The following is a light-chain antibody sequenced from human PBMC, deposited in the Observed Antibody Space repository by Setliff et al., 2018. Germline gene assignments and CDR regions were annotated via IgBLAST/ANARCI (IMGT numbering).Light chain of an antibody. CDR1: SSNIGSKT. J-gene: IGLJ1*01. Sequence: QSVLTQPPSASETPGQRVTISCSGSSSNIGSKTVSWYQQLPGTDPKLLIYSNDQRPSGVTDRFSGSKSGTSASLAISGLQSEDEADYYCAAWDDSLNSYVFGTGTRSPS. CDR2: SND. CDR3: AAWDDSLNSYV. V-gene: IGLV1-44*01.